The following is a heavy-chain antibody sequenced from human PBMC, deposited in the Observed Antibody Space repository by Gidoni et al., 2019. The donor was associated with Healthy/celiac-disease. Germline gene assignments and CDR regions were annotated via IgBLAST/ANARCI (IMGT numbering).Heavy chain of an antibody. CDR1: GGSLSSSSYY. J-gene: IGHJ6*02. Sequence: QLQLQESGPGLVKPSETLSLTCTVSGGSLSSSSYYWGWIRQPPGKGLEWIGSIYYSGSTYYNPSLKSRVTISVDTFKNQFSLKLSSVTAADTAVYYCARDCSGGSRYYYYGMDVWGQGTTVTVSS. CDR3: ARDCSGGSRYYYYGMDV. V-gene: IGHV4-39*02. CDR2: IYYSGST. D-gene: IGHD2-15*01.